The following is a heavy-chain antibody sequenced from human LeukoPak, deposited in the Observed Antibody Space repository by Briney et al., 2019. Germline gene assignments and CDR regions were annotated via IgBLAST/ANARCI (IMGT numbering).Heavy chain of an antibody. CDR3: ARGPRNDP. D-gene: IGHD1-14*01. CDR2: VHPDTGYA. Sequence: ASVKVSCKTSGYPFTTYEINWMRQAAGQGLEWMGWVHPDTGYADYAQEFQGRVTMTSDTSISTAYMELSSLRSDDTAVYFCARGPRNDPWGQGTLVTVSS. V-gene: IGHV1-8*01. CDR1: GYPFTTYE. J-gene: IGHJ5*02.